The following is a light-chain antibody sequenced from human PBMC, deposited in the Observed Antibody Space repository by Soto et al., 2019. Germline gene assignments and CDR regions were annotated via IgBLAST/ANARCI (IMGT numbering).Light chain of an antibody. Sequence: EIVMTQSPATLSVSPGERATLSCRASQSVSSNLAWYQQKPGQAPTLLIYGASARATGIPVRFSGSRSGTEFTLTISSLQSEDFAVYYCQHYNNWLGTFGGGTKVEIK. CDR1: QSVSSN. CDR2: GAS. CDR3: QHYNNWLGT. J-gene: IGKJ4*01. V-gene: IGKV3-15*01.